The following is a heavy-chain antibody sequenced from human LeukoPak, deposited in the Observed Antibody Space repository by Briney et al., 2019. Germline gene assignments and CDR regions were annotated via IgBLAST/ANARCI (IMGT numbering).Heavy chain of an antibody. D-gene: IGHD1-26*01. CDR2: ISSSSSSYI. J-gene: IGHJ4*02. V-gene: IGHV3-21*01. Sequence: GGSLRLSCAASGFTFSSYSMNWVRQAPGKGLEWVSSISSSSSSYIYYADSVKGRFTISRDNAKNSLYLQMNSLRAEDTAVYYCARDRTYSGSYFDYWGQGTLVTVSS. CDR3: ARDRTYSGSYFDY. CDR1: GFTFSSYS.